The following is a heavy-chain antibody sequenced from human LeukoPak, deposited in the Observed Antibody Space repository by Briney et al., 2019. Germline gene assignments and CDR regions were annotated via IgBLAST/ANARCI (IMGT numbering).Heavy chain of an antibody. CDR3: ARARKSGGITMIRGVKDRGWFDP. CDR1: GFTFSNYG. Sequence: QPGGSLRLSCAASGFTFSNYGMHWVRQAPGKGLEWAAFIRYDGSSKSYADSVKGRFTISRDNSKNTLYLQMNSLRAEDTAVYYCARARKSGGITMIRGVKDRGWFDPWGQGTLVTVSS. CDR2: IRYDGSSK. D-gene: IGHD3-10*01. J-gene: IGHJ5*02. V-gene: IGHV3-30*02.